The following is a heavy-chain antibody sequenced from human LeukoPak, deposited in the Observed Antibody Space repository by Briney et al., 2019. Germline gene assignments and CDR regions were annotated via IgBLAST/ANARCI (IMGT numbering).Heavy chain of an antibody. CDR3: ARDGDYWYFDL. CDR1: GGSISSYY. D-gene: IGHD4-17*01. Sequence: KSSETLSLTCTVSGGSISSYYWSWIRQPPGKGLEWIGYIYYSGSTNYNPSLKSRVTISVDTSKNQFSLKLSSVTAADTAVYYCARDGDYWYFDLWGRGTLVTVSS. J-gene: IGHJ2*01. CDR2: IYYSGST. V-gene: IGHV4-59*01.